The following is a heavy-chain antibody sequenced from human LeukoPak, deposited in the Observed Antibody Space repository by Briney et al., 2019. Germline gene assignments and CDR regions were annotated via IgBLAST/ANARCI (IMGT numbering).Heavy chain of an antibody. CDR2: IYYSGST. D-gene: IGHD4-17*01. J-gene: IGHJ4*02. V-gene: IGHV4-39*01. CDR3: ARGGTVTTFDY. CDR1: GDSISSSGYY. Sequence: PSETLSLTCTVSGDSISSSGYYWGGIRHPPGKGLEWIGTIYYSGSTYYNPSLKSRVTISVDTSKNQFSLKLCSVTAADTAVYYCARGGTVTTFDYWGQGTLVTVSS.